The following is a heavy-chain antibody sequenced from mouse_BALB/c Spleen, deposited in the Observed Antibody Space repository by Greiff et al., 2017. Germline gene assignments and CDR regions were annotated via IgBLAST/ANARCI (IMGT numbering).Heavy chain of an antibody. CDR3: ARGYDGYSYYFDY. J-gene: IGHJ2*01. Sequence: EVQLQQSGPELVKPGASVKMSCKASGYTFTSYVMHWVKQKPGQGLEWIGYINPYNDGTKYNEKFKGKATLTSDKSSSTAYMELSSLTSEDSAVYYCARGYDGYSYYFDYWGQGTTLTVSS. V-gene: IGHV1-14*01. CDR2: INPYNDGT. D-gene: IGHD2-3*01. CDR1: GYTFTSYV.